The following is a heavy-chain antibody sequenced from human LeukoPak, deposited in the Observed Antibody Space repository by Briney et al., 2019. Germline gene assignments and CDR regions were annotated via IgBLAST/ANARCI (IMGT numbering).Heavy chain of an antibody. V-gene: IGHV1-3*01. CDR1: GYTFTNYA. J-gene: IGHJ4*02. D-gene: IGHD2-15*01. CDR2: INAGNGNT. CDR3: ARVRMVAAPFDY. Sequence: ASVKVSCKASGYTFTNYAMHWVRLAPGQRLEWMGWINAGNGNTKYSQKFQGRVTITRDTSASTAYMELSSLRSEDTAIYYCARVRMVAAPFDYWGQGTLVTVSS.